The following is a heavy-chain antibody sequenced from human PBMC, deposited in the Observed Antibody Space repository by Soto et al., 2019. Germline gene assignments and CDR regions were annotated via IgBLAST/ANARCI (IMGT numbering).Heavy chain of an antibody. D-gene: IGHD1-20*01. CDR1: GFTFSSYD. J-gene: IGHJ6*02. CDR3: ARGGYNWNVAYYYGMDV. CDR2: IGTAGDT. Sequence: EVQLVESGGGLVQPGGSLRLSCAASGFTFSSYDMHWVRQATGKGLEWVSAIGTAGDTYYPGSVKGRFTISRENAKNSLYLQMNSLRAGDTAVYYCARGGYNWNVAYYYGMDVWGQGTTVTVSS. V-gene: IGHV3-13*01.